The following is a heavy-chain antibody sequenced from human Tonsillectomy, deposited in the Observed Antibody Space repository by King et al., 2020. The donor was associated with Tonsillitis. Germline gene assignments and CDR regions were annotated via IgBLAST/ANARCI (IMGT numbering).Heavy chain of an antibody. Sequence: VQLVESGGGLVQPGGSLRLSCAASGFTFSNYAMSWVRQAPGKGLGWVSTIMGSGSNTYYADSVKGRVTISRDNSKNTQYLQMNSLRAEDTAVYYCAKGGEAVAVWFDPWGQGTLVTVSS. CDR1: GFTFSNYA. V-gene: IGHV3-23*04. CDR2: IMGSGSNT. D-gene: IGHD6-19*01. CDR3: AKGGEAVAVWFDP. J-gene: IGHJ5*02.